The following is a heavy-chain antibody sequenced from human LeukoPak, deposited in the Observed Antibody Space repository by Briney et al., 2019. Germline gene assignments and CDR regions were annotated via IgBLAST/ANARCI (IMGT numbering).Heavy chain of an antibody. CDR3: ARLHSSRAEEFDP. V-gene: IGHV4-59*01. CDR2: IYYSGTT. Sequence: SETLSLTCTVSGGSISGYYWSRIRQPPGKGLEWIGYIYYSGTTNYNPSLRSRVTISVDTSKNQFSLRLSSVTATDTAVYYCARLHSSRAEEFDPWGQGTLVTVSS. J-gene: IGHJ5*02. CDR1: GGSISGYY.